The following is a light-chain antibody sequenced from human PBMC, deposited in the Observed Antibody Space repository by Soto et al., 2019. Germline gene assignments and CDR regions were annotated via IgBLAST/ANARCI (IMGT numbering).Light chain of an antibody. CDR1: QNIDIW. V-gene: IGKV1-5*03. CDR2: KAS. Sequence: DIQMTQSPSTLSASVGDRVTITGLASQNIDIWLSWYQQKPWKPPKIVIYKASSLESGGPSRFSGSGSGTEFTLTISSLQPDDFATYYCQQYDSYSPLTFGGGTKVDIK. CDR3: QQYDSYSPLT. J-gene: IGKJ4*01.